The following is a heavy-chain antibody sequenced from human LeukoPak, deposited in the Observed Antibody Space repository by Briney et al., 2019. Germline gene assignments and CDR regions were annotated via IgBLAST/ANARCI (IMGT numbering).Heavy chain of an antibody. CDR3: AREARSGWYFDY. CDR1: GFTFSHYA. J-gene: IGHJ4*02. Sequence: GGSLRLSCAASGFTFSHYAMHWVRQAPGKGLEYVPAISSNGGGTYYANSVKGTFTISRDNSKNTLYLQMGSLRAEDTAVYYCAREARSGWYFDYWGQGTLVTVSS. D-gene: IGHD6-19*01. V-gene: IGHV3-64*01. CDR2: ISSNGGGT.